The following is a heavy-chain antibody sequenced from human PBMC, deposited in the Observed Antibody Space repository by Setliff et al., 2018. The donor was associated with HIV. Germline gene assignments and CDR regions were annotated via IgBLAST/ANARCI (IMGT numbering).Heavy chain of an antibody. V-gene: IGHV4-4*07. CDR2: IYTSGGT. D-gene: IGHD7-27*01. CDR1: GGSISSYY. CDR3: ARLWGSAQAFDI. J-gene: IGHJ3*02. Sequence: SETLSLTCTVSGGSISSYYWSWIRQPAGKGLEWIGRIYTSGGTKYNPSLKSRVTVSIDTSKNQFSLKLSSLTAADTAVYYCARLWGSAQAFDIWGQGTMVTVSS.